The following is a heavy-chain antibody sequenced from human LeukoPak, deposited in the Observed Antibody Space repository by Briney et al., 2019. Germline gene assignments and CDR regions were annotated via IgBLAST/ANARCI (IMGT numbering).Heavy chain of an antibody. V-gene: IGHV1-2*02. CDR2: INSNSGAT. J-gene: IGHJ6*02. CDR1: GYTFSTYY. D-gene: IGHD3-16*01. Sequence: ASVTVSCKASGYTFSTYYTHWMRQTPGQGLEWMGWINSNSGATKYVQKFQGRVTMTSDTSISTAYMELSSLRSDDTAVYYCGRVGGRIGAYYAMDVWGQGTTVTVS. CDR3: GRVGGRIGAYYAMDV.